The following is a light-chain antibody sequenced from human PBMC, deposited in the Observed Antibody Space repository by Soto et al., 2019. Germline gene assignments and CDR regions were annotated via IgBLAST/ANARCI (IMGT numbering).Light chain of an antibody. CDR1: QSVSNY. CDR3: QQRNSGPPVT. CDR2: DAS. J-gene: IGKJ5*01. Sequence: IVLTQSPATLSLSPGESATLSCRARQSVSNYLAWYQHKPGQAPRLLIYDASTRATGIPARFSGSGSGTHFTLTISSLEPEDSAVYYCQQRNSGPPVTFGQGTRLEIK. V-gene: IGKV3-11*01.